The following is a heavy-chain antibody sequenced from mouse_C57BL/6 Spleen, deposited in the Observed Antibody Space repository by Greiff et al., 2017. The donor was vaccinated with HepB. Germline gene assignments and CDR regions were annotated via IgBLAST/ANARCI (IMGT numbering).Heavy chain of an antibody. CDR2: ISYDGSN. J-gene: IGHJ2*01. CDR1: GYSITSGYY. CDR3: ARAGDYYGSYFDY. D-gene: IGHD1-1*01. Sequence: EVKLQESGPGLVKPSQSLSLTCSVTGYSITSGYYWNWIRQFPGNKLEWMGYISYDGSNNYNPSLKNRISITRDTSKNQFFLKLNSVTTEDTATYYCARAGDYYGSYFDYWGQGTTLTVSS. V-gene: IGHV3-6*01.